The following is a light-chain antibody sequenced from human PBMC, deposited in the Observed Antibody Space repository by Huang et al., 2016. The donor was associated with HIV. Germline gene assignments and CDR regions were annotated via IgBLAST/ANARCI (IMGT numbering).Light chain of an antibody. CDR3: TQTQQTPYT. CDR1: QSILHSNGYNY. V-gene: IGKV2-28*01. J-gene: IGKJ2*01. CDR2: MGS. Sequence: DIVMTQSPLSLPVTPGEPVSISCRSSQSILHSNGYNYLDWYVQKPGQSPQLLIYMGSSRASGVPDRISGSGSGVEFTLKISRVEAEDVGVYYCTQTQQTPYTFGPGTKLEI.